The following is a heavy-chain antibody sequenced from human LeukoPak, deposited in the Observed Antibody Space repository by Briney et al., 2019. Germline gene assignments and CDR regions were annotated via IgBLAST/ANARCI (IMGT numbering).Heavy chain of an antibody. CDR1: GFTFSSYW. CDR3: ARDPLTLYDYYMDV. V-gene: IGHV3-7*01. D-gene: IGHD3-9*01. J-gene: IGHJ6*03. CDR2: IKQDGSEK. Sequence: GGSLRLSCAASGFTFSSYWMSWVRQSPGKGLEWVAKIKQDGSEKYYGDSVKGRFTISRDNAKNSLYLQMNSLRAEDTAVYYCARDPLTLYDYYMDVWGKGTTVTVSS.